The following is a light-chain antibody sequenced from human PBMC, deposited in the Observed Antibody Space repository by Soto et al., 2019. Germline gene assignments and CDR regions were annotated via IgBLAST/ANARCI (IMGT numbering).Light chain of an antibody. CDR3: QQRSNWPLT. V-gene: IGKV3-11*01. CDR1: QSVSSN. J-gene: IGKJ4*01. CDR2: DAS. Sequence: EIFMTQSPATLSVSEGERATLSWRASQSVSSNLAWYQQKPGQAPRLLIYDASTRATGIPARFSGSGSETDFTLTISSLEPEDFAIYYCQQRSNWPLTFGGGTKVDIK.